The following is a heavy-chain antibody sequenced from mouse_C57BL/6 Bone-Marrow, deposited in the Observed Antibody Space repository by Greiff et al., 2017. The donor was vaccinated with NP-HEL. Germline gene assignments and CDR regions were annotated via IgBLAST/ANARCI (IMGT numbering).Heavy chain of an antibody. D-gene: IGHD1-1*01. V-gene: IGHV1-64*01. CDR3: ARKCYGSSSWYFDD. Sequence: QVQLKQPGAELVKPGASVKLSCKASGYTFTSYWMHWVKQRPGQGLEWIGMIHPNSGSTNYNEKFKSKATLTVDKSSSTAYMQLSSLTSEDSAVYYCARKCYGSSSWYFDDWGKGTTVTVSS. J-gene: IGHJ1*03. CDR1: GYTFTSYW. CDR2: IHPNSGST.